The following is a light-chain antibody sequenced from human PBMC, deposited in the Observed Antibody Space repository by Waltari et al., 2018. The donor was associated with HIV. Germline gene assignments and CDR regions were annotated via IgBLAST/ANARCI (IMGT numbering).Light chain of an antibody. CDR2: RNN. J-gene: IGLJ2*01. CDR1: RSSIGSKY. Sequence: QSVLTQPPSASGTPGQRVTISCSGSRSSIGSKYVYWYQQLPGTAPKLLIYRNNQRPSGVPDRFSGSKSGTSASLAISGLRSEDEADYYCTAWDDSLSGVVFGGGTKLTVL. CDR3: TAWDDSLSGVV. V-gene: IGLV1-47*01.